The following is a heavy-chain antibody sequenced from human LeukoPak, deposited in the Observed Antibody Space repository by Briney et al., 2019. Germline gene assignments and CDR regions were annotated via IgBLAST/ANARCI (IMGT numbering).Heavy chain of an antibody. V-gene: IGHV4-34*01. CDR1: GGSFSGYY. CDR3: ARGRGGYGPFDY. D-gene: IGHD5-12*01. J-gene: IGHJ4*02. Sequence: SETLSLTCAVYGGSFSGYYWSWIRQPPGKGLEWIGEINHSGSTNYNPSLKSRVTISVDTSKNQFSLKLSSVTAADTAVYYCARGRGGYGPFDYWGQGTLVTVSS. CDR2: INHSGST.